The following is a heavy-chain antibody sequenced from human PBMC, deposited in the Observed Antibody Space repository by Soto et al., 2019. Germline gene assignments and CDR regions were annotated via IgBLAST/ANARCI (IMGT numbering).Heavy chain of an antibody. Sequence: GGSLRLSCAASGFTFRSYAMSWVRQAPGKGLEWVSVIGATVTSIFYADSVKGRFTISRDNSKSTLYMQMNSLRAEDTAVYYCAKGNWDDDRNYFDPWGQGTLVTVSS. J-gene: IGHJ5*02. CDR2: IGATVTSI. CDR3: AKGNWDDDRNYFDP. D-gene: IGHD1-1*01. CDR1: GFTFRSYA. V-gene: IGHV3-23*01.